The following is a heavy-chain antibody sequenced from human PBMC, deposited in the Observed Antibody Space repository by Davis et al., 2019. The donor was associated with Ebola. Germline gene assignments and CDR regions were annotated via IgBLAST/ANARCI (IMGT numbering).Heavy chain of an antibody. Sequence: MPSETLSLTCTVSGGSISSSSYYWGWIRQPPGKGLEWIGSIYYSGSTYYNPSLKSRVTISVDTSKNQFSLKLSSVTAADTAVYYCARAPSLTGILGYYYGMDVWGQGTTVTVSS. CDR2: IYYSGST. J-gene: IGHJ6*02. V-gene: IGHV4-39*01. CDR3: ARAPSLTGILGYYYGMDV. CDR1: GGSISSSSYY. D-gene: IGHD1-20*01.